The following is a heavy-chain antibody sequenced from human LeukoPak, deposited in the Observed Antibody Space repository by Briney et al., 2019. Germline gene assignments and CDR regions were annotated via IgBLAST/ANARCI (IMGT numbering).Heavy chain of an antibody. CDR3: ARLEPTTGST. Sequence: PSDTLSLTCTVSGGSISSGGYYWSWIRQPPGKGLEWIGYIYHSGSTYYNPSLKSRVTISVDRSKNQFSLKLSSVTAADTAVYYCARLEPTTGSTWGQGTLVTVSS. CDR2: IYHSGST. V-gene: IGHV4-30-2*01. D-gene: IGHD4-11*01. CDR1: GGSISSGGYY. J-gene: IGHJ5*02.